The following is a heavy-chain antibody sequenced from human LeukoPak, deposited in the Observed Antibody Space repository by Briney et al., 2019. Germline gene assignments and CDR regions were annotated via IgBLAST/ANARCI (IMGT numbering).Heavy chain of an antibody. CDR2: ISNNGGSS. CDR3: VKITSVTGGDC. Sequence: GGSLRLSCSASGFTFSAYAMYWVSHAPGKGLEYVSGISNNGGSSFYADSVKGRFTISRDNSNNTLYLQTSSLRAEDTAVYYCVKITSVTGGDCWGQGTRLTVSS. CDR1: GFTFSAYA. D-gene: IGHD1-14*01. J-gene: IGHJ4*02. V-gene: IGHV3-64D*09.